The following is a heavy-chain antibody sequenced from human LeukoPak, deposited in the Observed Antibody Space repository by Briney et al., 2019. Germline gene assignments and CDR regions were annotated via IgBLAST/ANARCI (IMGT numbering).Heavy chain of an antibody. CDR3: ARDLRLLWFGELPNFYFDY. CDR2: ISAYNGNT. J-gene: IGHJ4*02. Sequence: GASVKVSCKASGGTFSSYGISWVRQAPGQGLEWMGWISAYNGNTNYAQKLQGRVTMTTDTSTSTAYMELRSLRSDDTAVYYCARDLRLLWFGELPNFYFDYWGQGTLVTVSS. D-gene: IGHD3-10*01. V-gene: IGHV1-18*01. CDR1: GGTFSSYG.